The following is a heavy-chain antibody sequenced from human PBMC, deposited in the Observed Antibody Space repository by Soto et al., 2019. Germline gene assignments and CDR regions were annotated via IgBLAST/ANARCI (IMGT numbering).Heavy chain of an antibody. CDR3: ARVLWAAARTRISAYYFDY. CDR2: ISSSSSYT. CDR1: GFTFSDYY. J-gene: IGHJ4*02. Sequence: PGGSLRLSCAASGFTFSDYYMSWIRQAPGKGLEWVSYISSSSSYTDYADSVKGRFTISRDNAKNSLYLQMNSLRAEDTAVYYCARVLWAAARTRISAYYFDYWGQGTLVTVSS. V-gene: IGHV3-11*06. D-gene: IGHD6-13*01.